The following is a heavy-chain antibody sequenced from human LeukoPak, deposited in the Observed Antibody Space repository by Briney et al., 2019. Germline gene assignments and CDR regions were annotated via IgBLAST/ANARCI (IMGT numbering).Heavy chain of an antibody. Sequence: SQTLSLTCAISGDGVSSNSAAWNWIRQSPSRGLEWLGRTYYMSKWYNDYAESVKRRITINPDTSKNQVSLQLNSVTPEDTAVYYCALRYSSSPLYYYYGMDVWGQGTTVTVSS. CDR1: GDGVSSNSAA. V-gene: IGHV6-1*01. CDR2: TYYMSKWYN. J-gene: IGHJ6*02. D-gene: IGHD6-13*01. CDR3: ALRYSSSPLYYYYGMDV.